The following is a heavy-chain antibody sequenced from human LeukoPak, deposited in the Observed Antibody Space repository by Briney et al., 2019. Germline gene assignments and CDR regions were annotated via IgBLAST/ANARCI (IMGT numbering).Heavy chain of an antibody. CDR2: IYPGDPDT. J-gene: IGHJ4*02. D-gene: IGHD5-12*01. CDR3: TIVNSGYEPYFDY. CDR1: GYSFTSYW. Sequence: GESLKISCKGSGYSFTSYWIGWVRQMPGKGLEWMGIIYPGDPDTRYSPSFQGQVTISADKSISTAYLQWSSLKASDTAMYYCTIVNSGYEPYFDYWGQGTLVTVSS. V-gene: IGHV5-51*01.